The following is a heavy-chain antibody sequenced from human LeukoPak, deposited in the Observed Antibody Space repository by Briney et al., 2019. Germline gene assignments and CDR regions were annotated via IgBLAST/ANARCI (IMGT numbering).Heavy chain of an antibody. D-gene: IGHD2-8*02. CDR2: VHDSGAT. CDR1: GCSITGHF. J-gene: IGHJ3*01. V-gene: IGHV4-59*11. Sequence: SETLSLTCSVSGCSITGHFWSWLRQAPGKALEWLGYVHDSGATDYNPSLKTRLTISLHTSTNQFFLRLTAVTAADTAFYYCAREEGAAGESLDFWGQGT. CDR3: AREEGAAGESLDF.